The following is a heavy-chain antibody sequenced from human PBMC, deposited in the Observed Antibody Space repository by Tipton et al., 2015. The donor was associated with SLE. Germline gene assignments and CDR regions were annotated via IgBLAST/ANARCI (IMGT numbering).Heavy chain of an antibody. CDR2: IYYSGST. J-gene: IGHJ4*02. CDR1: GGSISSSSYY. D-gene: IGHD3-3*01. V-gene: IGHV4-39*07. Sequence: LRLSCTVSGGSISSSSYYWGWIRQPPGKGLEWIGSIYYSGSTYYNPSLKSRVTISVDTSKNQFSLKLSSVTAADTAVYYCARDRFLEWLTAFDYWGQGTLVTVSS. CDR3: ARDRFLEWLTAFDY.